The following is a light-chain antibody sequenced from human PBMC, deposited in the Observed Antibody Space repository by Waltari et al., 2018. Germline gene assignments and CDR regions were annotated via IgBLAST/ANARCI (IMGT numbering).Light chain of an antibody. CDR3: FSFVAANSFV. V-gene: IGLV2-23*01. Sequence: QSALTQPASVSGSPGQSITLPRPGTSNDIGNYDLVTWYQRRPGEAPKLLMYGATKRPSGVSNRFSGSKSGKTASLTISGLQTEDEADYYCFSFVAANSFVFGPGTKVTVL. CDR2: GAT. J-gene: IGLJ1*01. CDR1: SNDIGNYDL.